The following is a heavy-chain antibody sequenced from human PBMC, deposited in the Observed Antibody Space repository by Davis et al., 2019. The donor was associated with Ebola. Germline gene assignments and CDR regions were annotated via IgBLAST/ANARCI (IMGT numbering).Heavy chain of an antibody. CDR2: INHSGST. Sequence: SETLSLTCTVSGGSISSYYWSWIRQPPGKGLELIGEINHSGSTNYNPSLKSRVTISVDTSKNQFSLKLSSVTAADTAVYYCARRDIVVVGGMDVWGQGTTVTVSS. CDR1: GGSISSYY. D-gene: IGHD2-15*01. V-gene: IGHV4-34*01. CDR3: ARRDIVVVGGMDV. J-gene: IGHJ6*02.